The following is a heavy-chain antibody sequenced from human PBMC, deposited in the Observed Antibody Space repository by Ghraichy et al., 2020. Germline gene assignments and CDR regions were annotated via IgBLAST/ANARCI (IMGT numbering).Heavy chain of an antibody. D-gene: IGHD3-3*01. CDR2: IYYSGST. CDR3: ARAEDITIFGVVMPPGAFDI. CDR1: GGSISSYY. V-gene: IGHV4-59*01. J-gene: IGHJ3*02. Sequence: TLSLTCTVSGGSISSYYWSWIRQPPGKGLEWIGYIYYSGSTNYNPSLKSRVTISVDTSKNQFSLKLSSVTAADTAVYYCARAEDITIFGVVMPPGAFDIWGQGTMVTVSS.